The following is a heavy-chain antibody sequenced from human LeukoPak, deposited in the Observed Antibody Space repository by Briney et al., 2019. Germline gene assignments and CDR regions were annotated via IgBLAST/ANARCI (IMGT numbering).Heavy chain of an antibody. Sequence: SGGSLTLSCAASGFTFSSYSMTWVRQAPGKGLEWVSSISSSSSYIYYADSVKGRFTISRDNAKNSLYLQMNSLRAEDTAVYYCARDFHSSGWSPRSYYGMDVWGQGTTVTVSS. CDR2: ISSSSSYI. J-gene: IGHJ6*02. V-gene: IGHV3-21*01. D-gene: IGHD6-19*01. CDR3: ARDFHSSGWSPRSYYGMDV. CDR1: GFTFSSYS.